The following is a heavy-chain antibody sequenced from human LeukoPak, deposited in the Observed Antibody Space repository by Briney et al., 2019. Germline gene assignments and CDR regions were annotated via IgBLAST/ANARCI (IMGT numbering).Heavy chain of an antibody. D-gene: IGHD5-24*01. Sequence: PPGRSLRLSCAASGFTFDDYAMHWVRQAPGKGLEWVSGISWNSGSIGYADSVKGRFTISRDNAKNSLYLQMNSLRAEDMALYYCAKDVRDGYNSGAFDIRGQGTMVTVSS. V-gene: IGHV3-9*03. CDR1: GFTFDDYA. CDR2: ISWNSGSI. J-gene: IGHJ3*02. CDR3: AKDVRDGYNSGAFDI.